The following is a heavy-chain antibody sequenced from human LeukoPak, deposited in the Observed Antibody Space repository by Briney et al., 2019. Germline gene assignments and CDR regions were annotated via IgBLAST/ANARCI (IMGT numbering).Heavy chain of an antibody. CDR2: IWFDGSNK. V-gene: IGHV3-33*01. D-gene: IGHD4-11*01. CDR3: ARDSPVSAGPFDP. J-gene: IGHJ5*02. CDR1: GMTFSSFG. Sequence: GRSLRLSCAASGMTFSSFGMHWVRQAPAKGMERVAFIWFDGSNKSYEDSANGRFTISRENSKNTLYLQMNSLTAEDTAVYYCARDSPVSAGPFDPWGQGTLVTVSS.